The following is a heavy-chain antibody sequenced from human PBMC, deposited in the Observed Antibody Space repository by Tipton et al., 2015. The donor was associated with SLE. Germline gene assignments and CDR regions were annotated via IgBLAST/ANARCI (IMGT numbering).Heavy chain of an antibody. CDR1: GGSFSGYY. Sequence: TLSLTCAVYGGSFSGYYWSWIRQPPGKGLEWIGEINHSGSTNYNPPLKSRVTISVDTPKNQFSLKLSSVTAADTAVYYCARRDLFHAFDIWGQGTMVTVSS. J-gene: IGHJ3*02. V-gene: IGHV4-34*01. CDR3: ARRDLFHAFDI. CDR2: INHSGST. D-gene: IGHD2-21*01.